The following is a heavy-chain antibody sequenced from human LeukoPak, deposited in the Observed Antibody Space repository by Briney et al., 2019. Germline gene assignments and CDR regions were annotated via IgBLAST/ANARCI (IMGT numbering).Heavy chain of an antibody. CDR1: GGSISSSSYY. D-gene: IGHD3-22*01. CDR2: IYYSGST. V-gene: IGHV4-39*01. CDR3: ARHLLRTDCYFDY. J-gene: IGHJ4*02. Sequence: PSETLSLTCTVSGGSISSSSYYWGWIRQPPGKGLEWIGSIYYSGSTYYNPSLKSRVTISVDTSKNQFSLKLSSVTAADTAVYYCARHLLRTDCYFDYWGQGTLVTVSS.